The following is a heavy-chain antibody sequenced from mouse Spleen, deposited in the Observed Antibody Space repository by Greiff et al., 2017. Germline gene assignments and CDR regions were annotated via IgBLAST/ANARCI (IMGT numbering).Heavy chain of an antibody. D-gene: IGHD2-4*01. J-gene: IGHJ3*01. Sequence: EVQLQQSGPELVKPGASVKISCKASGYTFTDYYMNWVKQSHGKSLEWIGDINPNNGGTSYNQKFKGKATLTVDKSSSTAYMELRSLTSEDSAVYYCAREDIYDYLAWFAYWGQGTLVTVSA. CDR3: AREDIYDYLAWFAY. CDR1: GYTFTDYY. V-gene: IGHV1-26*01. CDR2: INPNNGGT.